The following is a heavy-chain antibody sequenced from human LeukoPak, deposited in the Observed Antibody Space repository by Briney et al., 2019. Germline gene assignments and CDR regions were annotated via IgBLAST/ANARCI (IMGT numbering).Heavy chain of an antibody. D-gene: IGHD2-21*01. CDR1: GGSVSSGSYY. J-gene: IGHJ5*02. V-gene: IGHV4-61*03. CDR3: ARQEVKAGNDWFDP. CDR2: IYYSGST. Sequence: SETLSLTCTVSGGSVSSGSYYWSWIRQPPGKGLEWIEYIYYSGSTNYNPSLKSRVTISVDTSKTHFSLKLSSLTAADTAVYYCARQEVKAGNDWFDPWGQGTLVTVSS.